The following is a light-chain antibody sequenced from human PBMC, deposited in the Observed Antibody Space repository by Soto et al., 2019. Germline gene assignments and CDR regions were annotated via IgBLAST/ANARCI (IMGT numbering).Light chain of an antibody. CDR1: SSNIGAGYD. J-gene: IGLJ3*02. CDR2: GNS. Sequence: QSVLTQPPSVSGAPGQRVTISCTGSSSNIGAGYDVHWYQQLPGTAPKLLIYGNSNRPSGVPDRFSGSKSGTSASLAITGLQAEDEADYYCQSYDSSLSGGRGFGGGTKLTVL. CDR3: QSYDSSLSGGRG. V-gene: IGLV1-40*01.